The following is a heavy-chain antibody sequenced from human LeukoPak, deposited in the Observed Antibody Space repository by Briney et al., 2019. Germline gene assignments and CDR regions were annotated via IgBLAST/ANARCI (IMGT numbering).Heavy chain of an antibody. J-gene: IGHJ6*02. CDR2: IYPDDSDA. CDR3: ARGAYGSGSYYNYYGMDV. Sequence: GESLKISCKGSGYSFATRWVAWVRQMPGKGLEWMGIIYPDDSDARYSPSFQGQVTISADKSISTAYLQWSSLKASDTAMYFCARGAYGSGSYYNYYGMDVWGQGTRVTVSS. CDR1: GYSFATRW. D-gene: IGHD3-10*01. V-gene: IGHV5-51*01.